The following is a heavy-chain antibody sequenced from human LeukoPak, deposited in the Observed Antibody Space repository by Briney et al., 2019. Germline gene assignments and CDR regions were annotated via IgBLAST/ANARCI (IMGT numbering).Heavy chain of an antibody. CDR2: INTDGSTT. CDR3: VRIYCSSTTCHL. Sequence: GGSLRLSCSASGFTFSNYWMHWVRQAPGKGLVWVSRINTDGSTTNYADSVKGRFTISRDNAKNTLYLQMNSLRADDTAVYYCVRIYCSSTTCHLWGQGTLVTVSS. D-gene: IGHD2-2*01. V-gene: IGHV3-74*01. CDR1: GFTFSNYW. J-gene: IGHJ4*02.